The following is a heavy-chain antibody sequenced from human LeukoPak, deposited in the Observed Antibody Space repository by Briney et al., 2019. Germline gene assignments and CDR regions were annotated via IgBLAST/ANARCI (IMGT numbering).Heavy chain of an antibody. CDR1: GFTFSSYA. CDR2: ISGSGGST. CDR3: AKHKYSSSWYRRNWFDP. J-gene: IGHJ5*02. V-gene: IGHV3-23*01. D-gene: IGHD6-13*01. Sequence: GGSLRLSCAASGFTFSSYAMSWVRQAPGRGLEWVSAISGSGGSTYYADSVKGRFTISRDNSKNTLYLQMNSLRAEDTAVYYCAKHKYSSSWYRRNWFDPWGQGTLVTVSS.